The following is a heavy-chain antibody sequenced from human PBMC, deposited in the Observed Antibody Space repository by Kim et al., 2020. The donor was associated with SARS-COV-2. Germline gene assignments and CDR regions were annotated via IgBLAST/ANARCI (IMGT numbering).Heavy chain of an antibody. CDR3: ARKLAARPGGLDY. V-gene: IGHV3-21*01. J-gene: IGHJ4*02. Sequence: YADSVKGRFTISRDNAKNSLYLQMNSLRAEDTAVYYCARKLAARPGGLDYWGQGTLVTVSS. D-gene: IGHD6-6*01.